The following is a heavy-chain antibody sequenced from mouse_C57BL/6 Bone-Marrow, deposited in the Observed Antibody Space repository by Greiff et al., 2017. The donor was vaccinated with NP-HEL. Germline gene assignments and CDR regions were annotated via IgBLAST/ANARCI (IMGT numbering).Heavy chain of an antibody. D-gene: IGHD2-3*01. J-gene: IGHJ2*01. CDR1: GYTFTSYW. CDR2: IYPGNSDT. CDR3: TAIYDGYYDDY. V-gene: IGHV1-5*01. Sequence: VQLQQSGTVLARPGASVKMSCKTSGYTFTSYWMHWVKQRPGQGLEWIGDIYPGNSDTSYNQKFKGKATLTAVTSASTAYMELSSLTNEDSAVYYCTAIYDGYYDDYWGQGTTLTVSS.